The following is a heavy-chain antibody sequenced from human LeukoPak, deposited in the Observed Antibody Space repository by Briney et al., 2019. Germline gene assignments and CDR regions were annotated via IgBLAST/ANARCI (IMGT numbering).Heavy chain of an antibody. J-gene: IGHJ4*02. V-gene: IGHV4-34*01. CDR2: INHSGST. D-gene: IGHD2-21*01. CDR3: ARGRIPLH. Sequence: EASETLSLTCAVYGGSFSGYYWSWIRQPPGKGLEWIGEINHSGSTNYNPSLKSRVTISVDTSKNQFSLKLSSVTAADTAVYYCARGRIPLHWGQGTLVTVSS. CDR1: GGSFSGYY.